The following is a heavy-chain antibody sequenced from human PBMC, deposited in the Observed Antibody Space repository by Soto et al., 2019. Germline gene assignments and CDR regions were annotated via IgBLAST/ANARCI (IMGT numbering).Heavy chain of an antibody. J-gene: IGHJ3*01. CDR3: ASMSLTFATVARRAFDV. D-gene: IGHD4-17*01. CDR2: IFSNNEK. V-gene: IGHV2-26*01. CDR1: GFSLNNIRMG. Sequence: HVTLKESGHVLVKLTETLTLTCAVFGFSLNNIRMGVTWIRQPPGKAPEWLAQIFSNNEKSFRPALKNRLNISRDTSTRQVVLTMTNMDTVDTATYYWASMSLTFATVARRAFDVGGKGTVVTVSS.